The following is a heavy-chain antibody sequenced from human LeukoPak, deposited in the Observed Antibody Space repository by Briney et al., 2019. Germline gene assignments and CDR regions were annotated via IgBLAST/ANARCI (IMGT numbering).Heavy chain of an antibody. V-gene: IGHV3-48*04. CDR1: GFTFSTYS. CDR2: IRSSGSSI. CDR3: ARVGPWFNPDYYYYYMDV. Sequence: PGGSLRLSCVASGFTFSTYSMNWVRQAPGEGLEWVSYIRSSGSSIYYADSVKGRFTISRDNAKNSLYLQMNSLRAEDTAVYYCARVGPWFNPDYYYYYMDVWGKGTTVTVSS. D-gene: IGHD1-14*01. J-gene: IGHJ6*03.